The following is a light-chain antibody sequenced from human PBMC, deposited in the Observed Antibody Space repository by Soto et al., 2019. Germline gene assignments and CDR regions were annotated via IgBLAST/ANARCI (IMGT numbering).Light chain of an antibody. CDR2: AAS. CDR1: RDISSS. CDR3: QKYNSAPNT. Sequence: DVPMTQSPSSLSASVGDRVTITCRASRDISSSLAWYQQKPGKVPKLLIYAASTLHAGVQSRFSGSGSGTFFTLTINSLQPEDVATYYCQKYNSAPNTFGRGTRPEIK. V-gene: IGKV1-27*01. J-gene: IGKJ2*01.